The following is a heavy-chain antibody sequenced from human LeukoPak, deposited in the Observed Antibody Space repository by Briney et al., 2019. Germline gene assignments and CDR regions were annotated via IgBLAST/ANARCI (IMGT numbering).Heavy chain of an antibody. J-gene: IGHJ4*02. Sequence: GGSLRLSCAVSGFTFSDHFMGWVRRAPGKGLEWVGRSRNIVSRYTTEYAASVKGRFIIARDDSKNALYLQMNGLKTEDTAVYYCVRCWYNSGYYPNYWGQGTLVTVSS. CDR1: GFTFSDHF. V-gene: IGHV3-72*01. CDR3: VRCWYNSGYYPNY. CDR2: SRNIVSRYTT. D-gene: IGHD6-19*01.